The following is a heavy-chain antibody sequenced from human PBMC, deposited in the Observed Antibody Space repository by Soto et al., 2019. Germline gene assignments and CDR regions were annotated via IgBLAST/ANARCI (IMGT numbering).Heavy chain of an antibody. CDR2: VFYTGST. CDR1: GGSISRGGHY. D-gene: IGHD2-21*02. Sequence: QVQLQESGPGLVKPSQTLSLTCTVSGGSISRGGHYWKWIRQHPGKGLEWVGYVFYTGSTFSNPSLKRRVTILVDTSKTQFSLKLSSVTAADTAVYYCARESRDHAGGWLESWGQGTLVTVSS. V-gene: IGHV4-31*03. J-gene: IGHJ5*01. CDR3: ARESRDHAGGWLES.